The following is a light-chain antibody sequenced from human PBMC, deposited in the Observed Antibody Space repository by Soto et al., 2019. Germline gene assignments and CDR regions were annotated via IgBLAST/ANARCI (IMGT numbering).Light chain of an antibody. V-gene: IGKV1-5*01. CDR3: QQYNSYSWT. J-gene: IGKJ1*01. CDR1: QSISSW. Sequence: IQLTQSPSTLSASVGDRVTLTCRASQSISSWLAWYQQKPGKAPKPLIYDASSLESGVPSRFSGSGSGTEFTLTISSLQPDDFATYYCQQYNSYSWTFGQGTKVDIK. CDR2: DAS.